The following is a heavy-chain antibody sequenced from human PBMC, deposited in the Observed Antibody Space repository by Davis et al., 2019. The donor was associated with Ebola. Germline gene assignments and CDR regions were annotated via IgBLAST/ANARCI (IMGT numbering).Heavy chain of an antibody. CDR3: ARDEYDFWSGWFDP. J-gene: IGHJ5*02. CDR1: GFTFDDYA. D-gene: IGHD3-3*01. CDR2: ISWNSGSI. Sequence: GGSLRLSCAASGFTFDDYAMHWVRQAPGKGLEWVSGISWNSGSIGYADSVKGRFTISRDNAKNSLYLQMSSLRAEATAVYYCARDEYDFWSGWFDPWGQGTLVTVSS. V-gene: IGHV3-9*01.